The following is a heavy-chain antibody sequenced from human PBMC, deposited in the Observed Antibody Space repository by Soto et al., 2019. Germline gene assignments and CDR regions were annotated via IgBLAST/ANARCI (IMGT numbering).Heavy chain of an antibody. CDR3: ALDYYGSGSYPNDAFDI. CDR1: GFIFSSSA. D-gene: IGHD3-10*01. CDR2: ISGSGGSP. Sequence: EVQLLESGGGLVQPGGSLRLSCAASGFIFSSSAMSWVRQAPGKRLEWVSAISGSGGSPYYADSVKGRFTISRDNYKKTLYLQMNSLRDEDTAVYYCALDYYGSGSYPNDAFDIWGQGTMVTVSS. V-gene: IGHV3-23*01. J-gene: IGHJ3*02.